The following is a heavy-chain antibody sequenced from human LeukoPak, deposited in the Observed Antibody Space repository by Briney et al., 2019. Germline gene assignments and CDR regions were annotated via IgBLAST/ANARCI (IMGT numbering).Heavy chain of an antibody. J-gene: IGHJ6*02. Sequence: SETLSLTCTVSGGSISSYYWSWIRQPPGRGLEWIGYIYYSGSTNYNPSLKSRATISVDTSKNQFSLKLSSVTAADTAVYYCARVTGGSGSILSWGRDYYYGMDVWGQGTTVTVSS. CDR2: IYYSGST. D-gene: IGHD3-10*01. V-gene: IGHV4-59*01. CDR3: ARVTGGSGSILSWGRDYYYGMDV. CDR1: GGSISSYY.